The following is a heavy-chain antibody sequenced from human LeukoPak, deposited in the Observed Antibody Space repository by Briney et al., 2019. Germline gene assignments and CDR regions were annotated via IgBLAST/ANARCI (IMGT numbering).Heavy chain of an antibody. V-gene: IGHV4-59*01. Sequence: SETLSLTCTVSGGSISSYYWSWIRQPPGKGLEWIGYIYYSGSTNYNPSLKSRVTISVATSKNQFSLKLTSVTAADTAVYYCARGFPPGRVHLNWFDPWGQGTLVTVSS. CDR3: ARGFPPGRVHLNWFDP. CDR1: GGSISSYY. J-gene: IGHJ5*02. D-gene: IGHD1-1*01. CDR2: IYYSGST.